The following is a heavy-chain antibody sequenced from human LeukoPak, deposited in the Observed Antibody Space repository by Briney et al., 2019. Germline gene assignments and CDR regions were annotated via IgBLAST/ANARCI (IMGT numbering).Heavy chain of an antibody. D-gene: IGHD6-19*01. CDR2: IYYSGST. CDR1: GSSISSYY. Sequence: SETLSLTCTVSGSSISSYYWSWIRQPPGQGLEWIGYIYYSGSTNYNPSLKSRVTISVDTSKNQFSLKLSSVTAADTAVYYCARATYSSGWGTSDYWGQGTLVTVSS. J-gene: IGHJ4*02. V-gene: IGHV4-59*01. CDR3: ARATYSSGWGTSDY.